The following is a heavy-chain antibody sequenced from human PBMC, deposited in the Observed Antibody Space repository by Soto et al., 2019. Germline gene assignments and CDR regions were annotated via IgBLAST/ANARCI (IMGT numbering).Heavy chain of an antibody. CDR2: ISYDGSNK. J-gene: IGHJ4*02. D-gene: IGHD6-13*01. CDR1: GFTFSSYA. V-gene: IGHV3-30-3*01. Sequence: GGSLRLSCAASGFTFSSYAMHWVRQAPGKGLEWVAVISYDGSNKYYADSVKGRFTISRDNSKNTLYLQMNSLRAEDTAVYYCARVWSRIAAAGHFDYWGQGTLVTVSS. CDR3: ARVWSRIAAAGHFDY.